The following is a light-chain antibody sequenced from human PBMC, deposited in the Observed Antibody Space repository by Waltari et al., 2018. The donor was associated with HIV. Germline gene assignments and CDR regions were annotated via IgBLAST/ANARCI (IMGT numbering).Light chain of an antibody. Sequence: DIILTQSPDSLAVSLGDRATIPCKSSHGVLSLPQNKNFLAWYQQKPGQPPKLLIYWASTRESGVPARFSGSGSGTDFSRTISSLQAEDVAVYYCQQYHSIPWTFGQGTKVEIK. CDR2: WAS. CDR3: QQYHSIPWT. CDR1: HGVLSLPQNKNF. V-gene: IGKV4-1*01. J-gene: IGKJ1*01.